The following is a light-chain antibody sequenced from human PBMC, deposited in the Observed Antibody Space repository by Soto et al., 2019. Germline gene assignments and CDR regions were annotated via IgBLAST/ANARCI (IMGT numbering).Light chain of an antibody. CDR3: SSYAGSNNLI. J-gene: IGLJ2*01. V-gene: IGLV2-8*01. CDR2: EVN. CDR1: SSDLGAYDY. Sequence: QSALTQPPSASGSPGQSVTISCTGTSSDLGAYDYVSWYQQHPGKAPKLMIFEVNKRPSGVPDRFSGSKSGNTASLTVTGLQAEDEADYYCSSYAGSNNLIFGGGTQLTVL.